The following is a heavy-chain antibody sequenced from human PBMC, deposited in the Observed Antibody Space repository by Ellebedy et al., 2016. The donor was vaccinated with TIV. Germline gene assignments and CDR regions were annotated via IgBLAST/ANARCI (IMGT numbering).Heavy chain of an antibody. CDR1: GGPFDTTNSY. V-gene: IGHV4-39*02. Sequence: SETLSLXXSVSGGPFDTTNSYRGWMRQSPGKGLEWIGSSYYGGNTYYNPSLKSRVTLSMDTSENHFSLKLSSVTAADTAMYYCARDPDIYDPFDSWGQGTLVTVSS. J-gene: IGHJ4*02. D-gene: IGHD1-14*01. CDR2: SYYGGNT. CDR3: ARDPDIYDPFDS.